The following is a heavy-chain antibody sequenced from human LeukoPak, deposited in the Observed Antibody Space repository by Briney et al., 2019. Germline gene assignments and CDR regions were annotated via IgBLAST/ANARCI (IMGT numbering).Heavy chain of an antibody. Sequence: ETLSLTCTVSGGSISSSSYYWGWVRQAPGKGLEWVSSISSSSSYIYYADSVKGRFTISRDNAKNSLYLQMNSLRAEDTAVYYCARDLGTTVTTYLDYWGQGTLVTVSS. J-gene: IGHJ4*02. CDR1: GGSISSSSYY. CDR2: ISSSSSYI. D-gene: IGHD4-17*01. V-gene: IGHV3-21*01. CDR3: ARDLGTTVTTYLDY.